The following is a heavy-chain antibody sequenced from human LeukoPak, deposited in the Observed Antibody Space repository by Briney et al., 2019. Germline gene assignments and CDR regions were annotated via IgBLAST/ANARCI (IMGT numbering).Heavy chain of an antibody. CDR3: ARVTPQAAEYFQH. CDR2: ISSSSSYI. V-gene: IGHV3-21*01. D-gene: IGHD2-15*01. J-gene: IGHJ1*01. CDR1: GFTFSSYS. Sequence: GGSLRLSCAASGFTFSSYSMNWVRQAPGKGLEWVSSISSSSSYIYYADSVKGRFTISRDNAKNSLYLQMNSLRAEDTAVYYCARVTPQAAEYFQHWGQGTLVTVSS.